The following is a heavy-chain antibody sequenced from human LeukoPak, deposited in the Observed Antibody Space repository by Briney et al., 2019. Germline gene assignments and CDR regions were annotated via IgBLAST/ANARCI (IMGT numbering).Heavy chain of an antibody. J-gene: IGHJ3*02. D-gene: IGHD2-2*01. Sequence: GGSLRLSCAASGFTFSSYATHWVRQAPGKGLEYVSAISSNGGSTYYANSVKGRFTISRDNSKNTLYLQMGSLRAEDMAVYYCARLLGYCSSTSCYGAFDIWGQGTMVTVSS. CDR1: GFTFSSYA. V-gene: IGHV3-64*01. CDR3: ARLLGYCSSTSCYGAFDI. CDR2: ISSNGGST.